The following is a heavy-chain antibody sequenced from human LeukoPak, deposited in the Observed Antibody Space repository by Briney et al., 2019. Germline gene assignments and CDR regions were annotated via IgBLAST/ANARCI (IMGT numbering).Heavy chain of an antibody. CDR2: SDPEDGET. CDR3: ARRTHSISSIDY. V-gene: IGHV1-24*01. J-gene: IGHJ4*02. Sequence: ASVKVSCKVSGYTLTELSMHWVRQAPGKGLEWMGGSDPEDGETIYAQKFQGRVTMTEDTSTSTAYMELRSLRSDDTAVYYCARRTHSISSIDYWGQGTLVTVSS. CDR1: GYTLTELS. D-gene: IGHD3-3*02.